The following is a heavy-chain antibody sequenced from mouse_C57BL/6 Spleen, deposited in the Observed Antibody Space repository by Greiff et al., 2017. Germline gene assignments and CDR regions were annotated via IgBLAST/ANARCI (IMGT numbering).Heavy chain of an antibody. J-gene: IGHJ1*03. Sequence: VQLQQSGAELARPGASVKLSCKASGYTFTSYGISWVKQRPGQGLEWIGEIYPRSGNTYYNEQFKGKATLTADTSSSTAYMALRSLTSEDSAVFFGAITTVVGTYPDWDLDVWGTGTTVTVSS. D-gene: IGHD1-1*01. CDR3: AITTVVGTYPDWDLDV. V-gene: IGHV1-81*01. CDR1: GYTFTSYG. CDR2: IYPRSGNT.